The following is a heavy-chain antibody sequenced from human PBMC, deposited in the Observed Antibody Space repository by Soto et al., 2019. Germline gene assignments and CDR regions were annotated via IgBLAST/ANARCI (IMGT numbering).Heavy chain of an antibody. Sequence: LSLICTVSGCSISSYYWSLIRQPAGPGLEWIGRISTSGSTNYNPSLKRRVPMSVDTSHNQFSLKLSPVTAADTAVYYCAKQIAAAGTGWFDPWGQGTLVTVSS. V-gene: IGHV4-4*07. CDR2: ISTSGST. D-gene: IGHD6-13*01. CDR3: AKQIAAAGTGWFDP. CDR1: GCSISSYY. J-gene: IGHJ5*02.